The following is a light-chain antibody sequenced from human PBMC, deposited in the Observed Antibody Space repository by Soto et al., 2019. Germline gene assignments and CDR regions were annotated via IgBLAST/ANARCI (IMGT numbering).Light chain of an antibody. CDR1: QSVSSY. V-gene: IGKV3-11*01. CDR2: DAS. J-gene: IGKJ5*01. Sequence: EIVLTQSPATLSLSPGERATLSCRASQSVSSYLAWYQQKPGQAPRLLIYDASNRATGIPARFSGSGSGTDFTLTISRLEPEDFAVYYCQQYGRSLWTFGQGTRLEIK. CDR3: QQYGRSLWT.